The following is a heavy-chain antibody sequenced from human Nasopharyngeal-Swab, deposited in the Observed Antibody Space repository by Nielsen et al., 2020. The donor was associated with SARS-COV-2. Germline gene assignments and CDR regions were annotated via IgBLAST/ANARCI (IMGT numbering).Heavy chain of an antibody. CDR1: GFTFSSYA. CDR3: ARGGGGEGNYYMDV. CDR2: ISYDGSNK. J-gene: IGHJ6*03. Sequence: GESLKISCAASGFTFSSYAMHWVRQAPGKGLEWVAVISYDGSNKYYADSVKGRFPISRDNSKNTLYLQMNSLRAEDTAVYYCARGGGGEGNYYMDVWGKGTTVTVSS. D-gene: IGHD7-27*01. V-gene: IGHV3-30*04.